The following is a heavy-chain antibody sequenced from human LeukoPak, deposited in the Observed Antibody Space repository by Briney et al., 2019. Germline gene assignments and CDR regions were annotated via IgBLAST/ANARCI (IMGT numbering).Heavy chain of an antibody. CDR3: AKGASVGDSRGWYPSYFDS. V-gene: IGHV3-9*01. D-gene: IGHD6-19*01. CDR2: ISWNSDRI. Sequence: PGRSLRLSCAASGFPFDAYAMHWVRQGPGKGLEWVAGISWNSDRIGYEDSVEGRFTISRDNAKNSLYLQMNNLRGEDTAFYYCAKGASVGDSRGWYPSYFDSWGQGVLVTVSS. J-gene: IGHJ4*02. CDR1: GFPFDAYA.